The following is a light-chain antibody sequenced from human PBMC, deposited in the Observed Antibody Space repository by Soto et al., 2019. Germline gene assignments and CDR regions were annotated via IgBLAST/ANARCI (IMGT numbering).Light chain of an antibody. CDR2: GAS. CDR3: QHYNNWPRT. J-gene: IGKJ1*01. Sequence: EIVMTQSPATLSVSPGEGATLSCRASQSVSSNLAWYQQKPGQASRLLIYGASTRATGIPARFSGSGSGTEFTLTISSLQSEDFVVYYCQHYNNWPRTFGQGTKVDFK. CDR1: QSVSSN. V-gene: IGKV3-15*01.